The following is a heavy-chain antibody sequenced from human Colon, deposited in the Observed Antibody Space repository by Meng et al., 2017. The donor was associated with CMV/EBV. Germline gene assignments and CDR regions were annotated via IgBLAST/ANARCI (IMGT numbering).Heavy chain of an antibody. CDR2: IKGDGSEI. V-gene: IGHV3-7*04. J-gene: IGHJ4*02. D-gene: IGHD6-13*01. CDR1: GNKMRNLW. Sequence: GGSGGGLVQPGGALVFSCVVTGNKMRNLWMSWVRQAPAKGLEWVGKIKGDGSEIQYVDSVKGRFTVSRDNTKNSLYLQMNILKTEDTAVYYCVRGSSSFWGQGTLVTASS. CDR3: VRGSSSF.